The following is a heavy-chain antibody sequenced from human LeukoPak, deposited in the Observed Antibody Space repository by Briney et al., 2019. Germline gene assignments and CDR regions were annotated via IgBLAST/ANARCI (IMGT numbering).Heavy chain of an antibody. V-gene: IGHV4-31*03. D-gene: IGHD2-2*01. Sequence: SETLSLTCTISGGSISSSGYYWRWIRQHPGKGLQWTGYIYYSGSTYYNPSLKSRFTISVDTSKNQFSLKLSSVTAADTAVYYCARDLRVVPAATAFDIWGQGTMVTVSS. J-gene: IGHJ3*02. CDR1: GGSISSSGYY. CDR2: IYYSGST. CDR3: ARDLRVVPAATAFDI.